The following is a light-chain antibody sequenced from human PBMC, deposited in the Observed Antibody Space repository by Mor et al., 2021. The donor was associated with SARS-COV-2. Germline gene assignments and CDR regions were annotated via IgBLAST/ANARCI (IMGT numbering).Light chain of an antibody. J-gene: IGLJ2*01. V-gene: IGLV2-11*01. CDR2: DVS. CDR1: VGGYNY. Sequence: VGGYNYVSWYQQHPGKAPKLMIYDVSKRPSGVPDRFSGSKSGNTASLTISGLQAEDEADYYCCSYAGSSVFGGGTKLTVL. CDR3: CSYAGSSV.